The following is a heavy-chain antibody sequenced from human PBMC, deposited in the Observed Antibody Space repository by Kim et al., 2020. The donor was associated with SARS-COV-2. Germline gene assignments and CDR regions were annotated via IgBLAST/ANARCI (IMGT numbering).Heavy chain of an antibody. CDR3: AKDGSSMY. D-gene: IGHD1-26*01. CDR2: ISYDGSNK. V-gene: IGHV3-30*18. CDR1: GFTFSSYG. J-gene: IGHJ4*02. Sequence: GGSLRLSCAASGFTFSSYGMHWVRQAPAKGLEWVAVISYDGSNKYYADSMKGRFTISRDNSKNTLYLQMNSLRAEDTAVYYCAKDGSSMYWGQGTLVTVSS.